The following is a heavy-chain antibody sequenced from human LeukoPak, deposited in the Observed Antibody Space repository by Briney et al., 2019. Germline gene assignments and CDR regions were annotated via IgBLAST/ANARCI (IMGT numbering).Heavy chain of an antibody. CDR1: GASISSYY. J-gene: IGHJ4*02. CDR2: IFYRGST. V-gene: IGHV4-59*01. CDR3: ASGPYPAAGTDHQFDY. Sequence: SGTLSLTCTVSGASISSYYWSWIRQPPGEGLEWVGYIFYRGSTNYNPSLTSRVTISVDTSKNQFSLKLSSVTAADTAVYYCASGPYPAAGTDHQFDYWGQGILVTVFS. D-gene: IGHD6-13*01.